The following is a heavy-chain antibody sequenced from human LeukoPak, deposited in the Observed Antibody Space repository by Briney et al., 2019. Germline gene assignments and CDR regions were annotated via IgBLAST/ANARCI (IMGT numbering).Heavy chain of an antibody. CDR2: ISSSSSYI. CDR1: GFTFSDYA. CDR3: ARDSARYSSSWYGAFYYYYGMDV. D-gene: IGHD6-13*01. Sequence: GGSLRLSCAASGFTFSDYAMSWVRQAPGKGLEWVSSISSSSSYIYYADSVKGRFTISRDNAKNSLYLQMNSLRAEDTAVYYCARDSARYSSSWYGAFYYYYGMDVWGQGTTVTVSS. J-gene: IGHJ6*02. V-gene: IGHV3-21*01.